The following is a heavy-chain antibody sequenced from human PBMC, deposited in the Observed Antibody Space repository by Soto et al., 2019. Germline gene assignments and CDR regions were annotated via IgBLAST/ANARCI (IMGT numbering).Heavy chain of an antibody. J-gene: IGHJ6*02. D-gene: IGHD4-4*01. CDR3: AKGGAATTTNYFLYAMAV. CDR2: ISGSGST. CDR1: GFTFSNHA. V-gene: IGHV3-23*01. Sequence: GGSVRSSCVASGFTFSNHAMSGFRQAPGKGLEWVSGISGSGSTFYADSVKGRLTISRDNSKNTLYLQMNSLRAEDTAVYYCAKGGAATTTNYFLYAMAVWGQGTTVTVSS.